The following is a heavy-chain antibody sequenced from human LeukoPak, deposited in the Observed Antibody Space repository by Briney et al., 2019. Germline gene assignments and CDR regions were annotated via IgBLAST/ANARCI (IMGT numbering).Heavy chain of an antibody. D-gene: IGHD2-15*01. Sequence: SETLSLTCTVSGGSISSYYWSWIRRPAGKGLEWIGRIYTSGSTNYNPSLKSRVTMSVDTSKNQFSLKLSSVTAADTAVYYCARGGLLSSPYYYGMDVWGQGTTVTVSS. J-gene: IGHJ6*02. V-gene: IGHV4-4*07. CDR1: GGSISSYY. CDR2: IYTSGST. CDR3: ARGGLLSSPYYYGMDV.